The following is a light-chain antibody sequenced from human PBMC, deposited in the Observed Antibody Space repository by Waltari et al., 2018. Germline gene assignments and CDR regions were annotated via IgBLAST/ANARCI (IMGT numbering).Light chain of an antibody. J-gene: IGKJ1*01. CDR2: GAS. Sequence: EIVLTQSPGTLSLSPGERATLSCRASQSVSRTLAWYQQKPGQAPRLLIYGASTSATGIPERFSGGGSGTDFSLTISRLEPEDFAVYYCQHYVRLPVTFGQGTKVEIK. CDR3: QHYVRLPVT. V-gene: IGKV3-20*01. CDR1: QSVSRT.